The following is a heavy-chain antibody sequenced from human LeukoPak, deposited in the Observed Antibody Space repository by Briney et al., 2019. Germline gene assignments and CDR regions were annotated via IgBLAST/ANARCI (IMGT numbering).Heavy chain of an antibody. CDR2: IKPSSGGT. Sequence: GASVKVSCKASGYTFTCYYIHWVRQAPGQGLEWMGRIKPSSGGTNYAQNFQGRVTMTRDTSINTAYMELSRLRSDDTAVYYCARVLMVRGPMDVWGKGTTVTVSS. J-gene: IGHJ6*03. D-gene: IGHD3-10*01. CDR1: GYTFTCYY. CDR3: ARVLMVRGPMDV. V-gene: IGHV1-2*06.